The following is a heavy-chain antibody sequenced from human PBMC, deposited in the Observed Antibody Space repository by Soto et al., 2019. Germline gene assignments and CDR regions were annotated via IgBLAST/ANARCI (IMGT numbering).Heavy chain of an antibody. J-gene: IGHJ3*02. D-gene: IGHD2-8*02. V-gene: IGHV4-30-4*01. CDR1: GGPVRDAYSY. CDR3: ARELEGGVFDI. CDR2: LSYTGST. Sequence: PSETLSLTCTVSGGPVRDAYSYWTWIRQPPGKGLEWMGYLSYTGSTYYNPSLRNRATISVDESSNHLSLRLSSVTAADTAVYCCARELEGGVFDIWGRGTLVTVSS.